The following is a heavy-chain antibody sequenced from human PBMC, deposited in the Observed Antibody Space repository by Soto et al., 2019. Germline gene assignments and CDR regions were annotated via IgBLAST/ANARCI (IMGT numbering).Heavy chain of an antibody. Sequence: QVQLVQSGAEVKKPGASVKVSCKASGYTFTRSGISWVRQAPAQGLEWMGWISTYNGDTNYAQTFQGRVTMTTDTSTSTVYMELRSMRSDDTAVDYWWSEGVAPYYCSGMDVWGRGTPVTVSS. V-gene: IGHV1-18*01. CDR1: GYTFTRSG. CDR3: WSEGVAPYYCSGMDV. J-gene: IGHJ6*02. CDR2: ISTYNGDT.